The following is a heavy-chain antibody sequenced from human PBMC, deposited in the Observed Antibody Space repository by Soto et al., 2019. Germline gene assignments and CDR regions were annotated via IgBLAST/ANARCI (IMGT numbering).Heavy chain of an antibody. V-gene: IGHV1-2*02. D-gene: IGHD1-26*01. CDR1: GYTFTGYY. CDR2: INPNSGDT. J-gene: IGHJ6*02. CDR3: AKGGAIVAAGTRVYLYNAMDV. Sequence: VASVKVSCKASGYTFTGYYVHWVRQAPGRGLEWMGWINPNSGDTYLAQRFQGRVTMNRDTSIGTAYMELRGLTSDDTAEYYCAKGGAIVAAGTRVYLYNAMDVWGQGTTVTVSS.